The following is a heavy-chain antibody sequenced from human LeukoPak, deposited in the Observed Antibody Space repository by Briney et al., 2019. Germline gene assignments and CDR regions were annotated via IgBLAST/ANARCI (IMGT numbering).Heavy chain of an antibody. CDR3: ARDSIYYGSGSRSGFDY. CDR2: IYTSGST. Sequence: SETLSLTCTVSGGSISSYYWSWIRQPAGKGLEWIGRIYTSGSTNYNPSLKSRVTISVDTSKNQFSLKLSSVTAADTAVYYCARDSIYYGSGSRSGFDYWGQGTLLTVSS. V-gene: IGHV4-4*07. CDR1: GGSISSYY. D-gene: IGHD3-10*01. J-gene: IGHJ4*02.